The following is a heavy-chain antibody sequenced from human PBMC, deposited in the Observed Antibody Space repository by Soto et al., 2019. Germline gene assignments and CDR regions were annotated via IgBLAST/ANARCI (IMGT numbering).Heavy chain of an antibody. CDR3: ARLRIASQNYYGMDV. CDR1: GYTFTSDY. J-gene: IGHJ6*02. V-gene: IGHV1-46*01. CDR2: INPSGGST. Sequence: ASVKLSCKASGYTFTSDYMHWGRHAPGQGLEWMGIINPSGGSTSYAQKFQGRVTMTRDTSTSTVYMELSSLRSEDTAVYYCARLRIASQNYYGMDVWGQGTTVTVYS.